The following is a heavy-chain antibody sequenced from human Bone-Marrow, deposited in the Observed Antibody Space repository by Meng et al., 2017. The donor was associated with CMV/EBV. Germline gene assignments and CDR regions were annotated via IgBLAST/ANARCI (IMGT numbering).Heavy chain of an antibody. CDR1: GGSISSYY. J-gene: IGHJ4*02. V-gene: IGHV4-59*12. Sequence: SETLSLTCTVSGGSISSYYWSWIRKPPGKGLEWIGRIYYSGSTKYSPSLKSRVTISVDMSKNQFSLRLSSVTAADTAVYFCARDLYYGSGLDYWGRGTLVTVSS. CDR2: IYYSGST. CDR3: ARDLYYGSGLDY. D-gene: IGHD3-10*01.